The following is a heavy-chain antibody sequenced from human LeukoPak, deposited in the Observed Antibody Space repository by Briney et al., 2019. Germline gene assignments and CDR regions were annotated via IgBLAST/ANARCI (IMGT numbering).Heavy chain of an antibody. Sequence: GGSLRLSRAASGFTFSNYWMTWVRQAPGKGLEGVANIKHDGSEDYYLVSVKGRFTISRDNAKSSMWLQMNSLRDEDTAVYYCARDQTPFYWGQGALVTVAS. CDR3: ARDQTPFY. CDR2: IKHDGSED. D-gene: IGHD2-15*01. CDR1: GFTFSNYW. J-gene: IGHJ4*02. V-gene: IGHV3-7*01.